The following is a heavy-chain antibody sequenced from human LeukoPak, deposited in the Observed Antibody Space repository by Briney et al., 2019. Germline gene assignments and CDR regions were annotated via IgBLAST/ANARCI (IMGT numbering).Heavy chain of an antibody. CDR3: ARGYLRRAGGFLDY. CDR1: GGSISSYY. V-gene: IGHV4-59*01. D-gene: IGHD4-17*01. Sequence: SETLSLTCTVSGGSISSYYWNWIRQPPGKGLEYIGYIYYGGRTNYNPSLKSRVTISVDTSKNQFSLRLDSVTAADTAVYYCARGYLRRAGGFLDYWGQGTLVTVSS. CDR2: IYYGGRT. J-gene: IGHJ4*02.